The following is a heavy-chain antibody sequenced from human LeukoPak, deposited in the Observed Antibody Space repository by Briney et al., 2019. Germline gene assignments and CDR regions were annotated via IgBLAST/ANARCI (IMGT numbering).Heavy chain of an antibody. CDR2: ISSSGGST. Sequence: GGSLRLSCAASGFSFSTYAMSWVRQAPGKGLEWVSGISSSGGSTVYIDSVKGRFTISRDNSKNTLYLQMNSLRADDTAVYYCARVGMTTRAFDIWGQGTMVTVSS. CDR3: ARVGMTTRAFDI. CDR1: GFSFSTYA. V-gene: IGHV3-23*01. J-gene: IGHJ3*02. D-gene: IGHD4-17*01.